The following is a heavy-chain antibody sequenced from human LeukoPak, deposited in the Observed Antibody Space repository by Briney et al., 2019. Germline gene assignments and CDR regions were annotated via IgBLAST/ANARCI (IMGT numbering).Heavy chain of an antibody. CDR2: ISSSGSTI. Sequence: GGSLRLSCAASGFTFSSYEMNWVRQAPGKGLEWVSYISSSGSTIYYADSVKGRFTISRDNSKNTLYLQMNSLRAEDTAVYYCAKDGGYYYGSDVWGKGTTVTISS. CDR1: GFTFSSYE. CDR3: AKDGGYYYGSDV. D-gene: IGHD3-16*01. J-gene: IGHJ6*04. V-gene: IGHV3-48*03.